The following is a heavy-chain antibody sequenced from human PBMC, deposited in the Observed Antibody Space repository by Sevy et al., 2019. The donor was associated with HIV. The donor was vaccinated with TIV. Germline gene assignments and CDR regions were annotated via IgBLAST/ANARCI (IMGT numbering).Heavy chain of an antibody. V-gene: IGHV3-30*04. CDR2: ISYDGSNK. D-gene: IGHD2-8*01. Sequence: GGSLRLSCAASGFTFSSYAMHWVRQAPGKGLEWVAVISYDGSNKYYADSGKGRFTISRDNSKNTLYLQMNSLRAEDTAVYYCARDRTSGPPGDYFDYWGQGTLVTVSS. CDR1: GFTFSSYA. CDR3: ARDRTSGPPGDYFDY. J-gene: IGHJ4*02.